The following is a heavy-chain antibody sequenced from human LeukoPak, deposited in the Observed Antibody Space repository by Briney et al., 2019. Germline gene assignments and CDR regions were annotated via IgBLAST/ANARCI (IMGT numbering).Heavy chain of an antibody. Sequence: SETLSLTCTVSGGSVSSGSYYWSWIRQPPGRGLEWIAYIHYSGSAAYNPSLKSRVTISRDMSTNQFSLKMTSVTAADTAVYFCARDMGAPDYGSYSVDYWGQGTLVTVSS. CDR2: IHYSGSA. CDR1: GGSVSSGSYY. J-gene: IGHJ4*02. V-gene: IGHV4-61*01. D-gene: IGHD4-23*01. CDR3: ARDMGAPDYGSYSVDY.